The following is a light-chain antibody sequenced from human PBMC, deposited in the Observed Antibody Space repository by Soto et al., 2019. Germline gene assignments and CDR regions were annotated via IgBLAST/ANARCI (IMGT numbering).Light chain of an antibody. CDR3: QQYGRAPLT. V-gene: IGKV3-20*01. CDR1: QSVDSDF. J-gene: IGKJ4*01. Sequence: EIVLTQSPGTLSLSPGERATLSSRASQSVDSDFLAWHQQRPGQAPRLLIHGASSRATGVPDRFSGSGSGTDFTLTISGLEPEDFAVYYCQQYGRAPLTFGGGTKVEIK. CDR2: GAS.